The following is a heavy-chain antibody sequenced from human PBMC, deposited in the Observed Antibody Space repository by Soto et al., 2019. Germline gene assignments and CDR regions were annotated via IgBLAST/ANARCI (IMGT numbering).Heavy chain of an antibody. D-gene: IGHD4-17*01. J-gene: IGHJ4*02. V-gene: IGHV4-39*01. CDR1: GGSISSYSYY. CDR2: IYYTGST. Sequence: PSETLSLTCTVSGGSISSYSYYWGWTRQPPGRGVVGIGRIYYTGSTYYSPSLKRRVTMSVDTSENQFSLKLSSVTAADTAFYYCSRSFYGDYLYFFDGWGQGTLVTVAS. CDR3: SRSFYGDYLYFFDG.